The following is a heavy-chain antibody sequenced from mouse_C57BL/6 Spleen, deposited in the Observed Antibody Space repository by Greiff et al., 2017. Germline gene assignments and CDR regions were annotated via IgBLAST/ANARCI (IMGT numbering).Heavy chain of an antibody. V-gene: IGHV5-12*01. Sequence: VESGGGLVQPGGSLKLSCAASGFTFSDYYMYWVRQTPEKRLEWVAYISNGGGSTYYPDTVKGRFTISRDNAKNTLYLQMSRLKSEDTAMYYCARRGGPYWYFDVWGTGTTVTVSS. D-gene: IGHD1-1*02. J-gene: IGHJ1*03. CDR2: ISNGGGST. CDR1: GFTFSDYY. CDR3: ARRGGPYWYFDV.